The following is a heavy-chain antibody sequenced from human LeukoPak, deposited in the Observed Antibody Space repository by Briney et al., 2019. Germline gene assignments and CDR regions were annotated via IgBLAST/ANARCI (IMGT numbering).Heavy chain of an antibody. CDR2: IYTSGST. D-gene: IGHD3-22*01. J-gene: IGHJ4*02. Sequence: SETLSLTCTVSGGSISSYYWSWIRQPAGKGLEWIGRIYTSGSTNYSPSLKSRVTMSVDTSKNQFSLKLSSVTAADTAVYYCARGPNYYDSSGNDYWGQGTLVTVSS. CDR3: ARGPNYYDSSGNDY. V-gene: IGHV4-4*07. CDR1: GGSISSYY.